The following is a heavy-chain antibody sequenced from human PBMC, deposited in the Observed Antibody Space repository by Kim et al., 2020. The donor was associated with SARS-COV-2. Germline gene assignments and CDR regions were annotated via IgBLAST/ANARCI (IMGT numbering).Heavy chain of an antibody. CDR1: GFTFSDYY. J-gene: IGHJ4*02. CDR2: ISSSGSTI. V-gene: IGHV3-11*01. CDR3: ASVANIDLDY. D-gene: IGHD5-12*01. Sequence: GGSLRLSCAASGFTFSDYYMSWNRQAPGKGLERVSYISSSGSTIYYADSGKGRFTIYRDNAKNSLYLQMNSLRTEDTAVYYCASVANIDLDYWSQATLVTVSS.